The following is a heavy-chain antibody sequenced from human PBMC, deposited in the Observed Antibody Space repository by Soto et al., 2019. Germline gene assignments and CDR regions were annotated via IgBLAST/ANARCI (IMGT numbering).Heavy chain of an antibody. V-gene: IGHV4-61*01. CDR2: IYYSGGT. Sequence: QVQLQESGPGLVKPSETLSLTCTVSDGSVSSGSYYWSWIRQPPGKGLEWIGYIYYSGGTNYNPSLKSRVTISVDTSKNQFSLKLSSVTAADTAVYYCARGGGVTATFDYWGQGTLVTVSS. CDR3: ARGGGVTATFDY. CDR1: DGSVSSGSYY. J-gene: IGHJ4*02. D-gene: IGHD5-18*01.